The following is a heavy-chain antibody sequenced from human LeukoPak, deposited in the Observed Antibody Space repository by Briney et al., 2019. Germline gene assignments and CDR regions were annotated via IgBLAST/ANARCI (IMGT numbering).Heavy chain of an antibody. CDR2: INPNSGGT. CDR3: ARADYDSSGYYFVY. CDR1: GYTFTVYY. D-gene: IGHD3-22*01. V-gene: IGHV1-2*02. J-gene: IGHJ4*02. Sequence: ASVKVSFTASGYTFTVYYMHWVRQAPGQGGEGMGWINPNSGGTNYAQKFQGRVTMTRDTSISTAYMELSRLRSDDTAVYYCARADYDSSGYYFVYWGQGTLVTVSS.